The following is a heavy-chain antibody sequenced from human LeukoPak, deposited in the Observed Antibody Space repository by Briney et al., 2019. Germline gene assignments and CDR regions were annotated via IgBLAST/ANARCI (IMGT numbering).Heavy chain of an antibody. CDR3: VRDGGVLFGEFPFDY. CDR1: GYTFTTFG. D-gene: IGHD3-10*01. V-gene: IGHV1-18*01. Sequence: ASVKVSCKASGYTFTTFGISWVRQAPGEGLEWMGWISAYNGNTNYAQMLQGRCTMTPDISTSTAYMELRSLRSDDTAVYYCVRDGGVLFGEFPFDYWGQGTLVTVSS. J-gene: IGHJ4*02. CDR2: ISAYNGNT.